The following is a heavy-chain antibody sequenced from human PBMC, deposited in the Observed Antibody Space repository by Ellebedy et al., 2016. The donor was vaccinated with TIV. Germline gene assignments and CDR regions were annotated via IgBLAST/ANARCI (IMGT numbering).Heavy chain of an antibody. CDR2: IIAIFGTT. CDR3: ARGRGYNLESHFDY. CDR1: GGIFRSNA. V-gene: IGHV1-69*13. J-gene: IGHJ4*02. Sequence: ASVKVSXKASGGIFRSNAMSWERQAPGQGLEWMGGIIAIFGTTNYAQKFQGRVTITADESTSTVYMELSSLRSEDTAVYYCARGRGYNLESHFDYWGQGTVVIVSS. D-gene: IGHD5-24*01.